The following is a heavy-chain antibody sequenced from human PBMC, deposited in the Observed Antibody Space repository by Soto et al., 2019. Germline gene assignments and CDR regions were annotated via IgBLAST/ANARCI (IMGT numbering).Heavy chain of an antibody. J-gene: IGHJ6*02. CDR3: ARGYYYYYGMDV. V-gene: IGHV4-34*01. CDR1: GGSFSGYY. Sequence: TLSLTCAVYGGSFSGYYWSWIRQPPGKGLEWIGEINHSGSTNYNPSLKSRVTISVDTSKNQFSLKLSSVTAADTAVYYCARGYYYYYGMDVWGQGTTVTVSS. CDR2: INHSGST.